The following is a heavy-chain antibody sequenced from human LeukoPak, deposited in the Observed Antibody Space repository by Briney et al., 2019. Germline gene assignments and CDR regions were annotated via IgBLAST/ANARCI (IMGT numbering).Heavy chain of an antibody. V-gene: IGHV4-31*03. CDR1: GDSVTSGGYY. CDR3: ARSGLYYPGSGSFDY. CDR2: ICYTGST. Sequence: SETLSLTCTVSGDSVTSGGYYWNWIRQHPVTGLEWIGYICYTGSTNYNPSLKSRINISADTSKNQFSLKLKSVTAADTAIYYCARSGLYYPGSGSFDYWGQGALVTVSS. J-gene: IGHJ4*02. D-gene: IGHD3-10*01.